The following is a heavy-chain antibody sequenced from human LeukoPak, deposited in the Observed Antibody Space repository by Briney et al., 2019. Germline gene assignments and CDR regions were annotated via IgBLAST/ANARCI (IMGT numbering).Heavy chain of an antibody. CDR3: AKSLDY. V-gene: IGHV3-7*01. Sequence: GGSLRLSCVASGFAFSRSWMDLVRQAPGKGLEWVANIKEDGSQTYYVDSAKGRFTISRDNAKNSLYLQMDSLRVEDTAIYYCAKSLDYWGRGTLVTVSS. J-gene: IGHJ4*02. CDR1: GFAFSRSW. CDR2: IKEDGSQT.